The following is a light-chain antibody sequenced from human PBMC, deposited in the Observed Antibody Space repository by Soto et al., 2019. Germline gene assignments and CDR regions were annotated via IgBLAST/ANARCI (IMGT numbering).Light chain of an antibody. CDR3: QSGGTDIPYV. J-gene: IGLJ1*01. CDR2: FNIDGSH. Sequence: QPVLTQSPSASASLGASVKLTCTLSSEHSSFAVAWHQQQPGRGPRYLMKFNIDGSHNKGAGIPDRFSGSSSGAERYLTISNLHSEDEADYYCQSGGTDIPYVFGTGTKLTVL. CDR1: SEHSSFA. V-gene: IGLV4-69*01.